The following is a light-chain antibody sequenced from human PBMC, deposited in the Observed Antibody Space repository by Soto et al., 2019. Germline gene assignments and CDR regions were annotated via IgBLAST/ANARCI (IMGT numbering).Light chain of an antibody. V-gene: IGKV3-20*01. CDR3: HQYGSSPST. J-gene: IGKJ1*01. CDR1: QSVRSRY. Sequence: EIGLTQSPGTLSLSPGERATLSCRASQSVRSRYLAWYQQKPGQAPRLLIYGASSRATGIPDRFSGSGSETDFTLTISRLEPEDFAVYYCHQYGSSPSTFGQGTKVDVK. CDR2: GAS.